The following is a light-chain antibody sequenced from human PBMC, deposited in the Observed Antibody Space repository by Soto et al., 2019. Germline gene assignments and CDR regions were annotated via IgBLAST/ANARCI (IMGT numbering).Light chain of an antibody. V-gene: IGKV3-15*01. Sequence: EIVMTHSPATLSVSPGGRATLSCRASQSVSSSLAWYQQKPGQAPRLLIYSASPRATGVPARFSGSGSGTEFTLTISSLQSEDFAVYYCQQYNNRPPWTFGQGTKV. CDR3: QQYNNRPPWT. CDR2: SAS. CDR1: QSVSSS. J-gene: IGKJ1*01.